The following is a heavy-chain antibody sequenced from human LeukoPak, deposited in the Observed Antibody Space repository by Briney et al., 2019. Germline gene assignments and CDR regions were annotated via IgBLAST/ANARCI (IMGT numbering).Heavy chain of an antibody. V-gene: IGHV4-34*01. J-gene: IGHJ4*02. CDR3: ARGGFAYYYDSSGYYYFDY. Sequence: PSETLSLTCAVYGGSFSGYYWSWIRQPPGKGLEWIGEINHSGSTNYNPSLKSRVTISVDTSKNQFSLKLSSVTVADTAVYYCARGGFAYYYDSSGYYYFDYWGQGTLVTVSS. CDR1: GGSFSGYY. D-gene: IGHD3-22*01. CDR2: INHSGST.